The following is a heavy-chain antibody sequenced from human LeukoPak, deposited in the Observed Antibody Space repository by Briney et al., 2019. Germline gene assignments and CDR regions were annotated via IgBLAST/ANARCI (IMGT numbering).Heavy chain of an antibody. J-gene: IGHJ6*02. Sequence: PGGSLRLSCAASGFTFSSYWMSWVRQAPGKGLEWVANIKQDGSEKYYVDSVKGRFTISRDNAKNSLYLQMNSLRAEDTAVYYCARESPTDYYYGMHVWGQGTTVTVSS. CDR1: GFTFSSYW. V-gene: IGHV3-7*05. CDR2: IKQDGSEK. CDR3: ARESPTDYYYGMHV. D-gene: IGHD4-17*01.